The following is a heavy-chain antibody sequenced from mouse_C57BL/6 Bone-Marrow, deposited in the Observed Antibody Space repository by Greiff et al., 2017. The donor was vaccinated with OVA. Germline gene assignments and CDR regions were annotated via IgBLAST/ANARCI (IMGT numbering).Heavy chain of an antibody. CDR3: ARGRSTMVTTSYYFDY. CDR2: IYPGSGST. Sequence: VQLKQPGAELVKPGASVKMSCKASGYTFTSYWITWVKQRPGQGLEWIGDIYPGSGSTNYNEKFKSKATLTVDTSSSTAYMQLSSLTSEDSAVYYCARGRSTMVTTSYYFDYWGQGTTLTVSS. V-gene: IGHV1-55*01. J-gene: IGHJ2*01. CDR1: GYTFTSYW. D-gene: IGHD2-2*01.